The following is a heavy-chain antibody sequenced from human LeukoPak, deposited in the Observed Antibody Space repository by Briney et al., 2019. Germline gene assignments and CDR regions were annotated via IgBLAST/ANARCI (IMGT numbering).Heavy chain of an antibody. V-gene: IGHV4-31*03. CDR3: ARVEAIFGVVISYGMDV. J-gene: IGHJ6*02. CDR2: IYYSGST. CDR1: GVSISSGGYY. Sequence: SETLSLACTVSGVSISSGGYYWSWIRQHPGKGLEWIGYIYYSGSTYYNPSLKSRVTISVDTSKNQFSLKLSSVTAADTAVYYCARVEAIFGVVISYGMDVWGQGTTVTVSS. D-gene: IGHD3-3*01.